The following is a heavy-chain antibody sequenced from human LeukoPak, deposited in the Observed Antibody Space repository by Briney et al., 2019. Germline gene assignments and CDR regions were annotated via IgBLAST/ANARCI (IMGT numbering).Heavy chain of an antibody. CDR1: GFTFDDYA. CDR2: ISWNSGSI. Sequence: GGFLRLSCAASGFTFDDYAMHWVRQAPGKGLEWVSGISWNSGSIGYADSMKGRFTISRDNAENSLYMQMNSLRGEDTALYYCAKDIISSSGYGFDAFDIWGQGTMVTVSS. J-gene: IGHJ3*02. V-gene: IGHV3-9*01. D-gene: IGHD6-13*01. CDR3: AKDIISSSGYGFDAFDI.